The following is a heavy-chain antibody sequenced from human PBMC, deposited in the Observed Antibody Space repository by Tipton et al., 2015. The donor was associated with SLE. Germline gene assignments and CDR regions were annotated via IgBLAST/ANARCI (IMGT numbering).Heavy chain of an antibody. J-gene: IGHJ4*02. CDR2: IWYDGSNK. CDR3: ASEGYCSGGSCLFDY. V-gene: IGHV3-33*01. Sequence: SLRLSCAASGFTFSSYGMHWVRQAPGKGLEWVAVIWYDGSNKYYADSVKGRFTISRDNSKNTLCLQMNSLRAEDTAVYYCASEGYCSGGSCLFDYWGQGTLVTVSS. CDR1: GFTFSSYG. D-gene: IGHD2-15*01.